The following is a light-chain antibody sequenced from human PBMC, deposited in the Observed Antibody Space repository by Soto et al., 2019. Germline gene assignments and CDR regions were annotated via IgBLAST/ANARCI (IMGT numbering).Light chain of an antibody. CDR2: AAS. V-gene: IGKV1-39*01. CDR1: QTVATF. Sequence: DIQMTQSPASLSASIGDSVSISCRASQTVATFLNWYQQKPGKVPRLLIYAASTLQSGVPSRFSGSGSGTDFTLVIDSLQREDFGTYYCQQSLSTPYTFGQGTKVEIK. J-gene: IGKJ2*01. CDR3: QQSLSTPYT.